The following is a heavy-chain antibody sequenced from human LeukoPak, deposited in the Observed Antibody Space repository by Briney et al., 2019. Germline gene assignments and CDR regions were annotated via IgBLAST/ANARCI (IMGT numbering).Heavy chain of an antibody. V-gene: IGHV3-23*01. Sequence: GGSLRLSCQASGFTFSSYAMSWVRQAPGKGLEWVSAISGSGGSTYYADSVKGRFTISRDNSKNTLYLQMNSLRAEDTAVYYCAKDTVVHSSWYPYDAFDIWGQGTMVTVSS. J-gene: IGHJ3*02. D-gene: IGHD6-13*01. CDR3: AKDTVVHSSWYPYDAFDI. CDR1: GFTFSSYA. CDR2: ISGSGGST.